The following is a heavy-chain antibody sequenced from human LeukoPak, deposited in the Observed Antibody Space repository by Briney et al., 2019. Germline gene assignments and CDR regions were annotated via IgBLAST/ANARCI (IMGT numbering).Heavy chain of an antibody. D-gene: IGHD6-19*01. CDR3: ARGEEYSSGWSRLDY. CDR2: INPSGGST. Sequence: ASVKVSCKASGYTFTTDYIHWVRQAPGQGLEWMGIINPSGGSTTYAQKFQGRVTITRDTSASTAYMELSSLRSEDTAVYYCARGEEYSSGWSRLDYWGQGTLVTVSS. CDR1: GYTFTTDY. J-gene: IGHJ4*02. V-gene: IGHV1-46*01.